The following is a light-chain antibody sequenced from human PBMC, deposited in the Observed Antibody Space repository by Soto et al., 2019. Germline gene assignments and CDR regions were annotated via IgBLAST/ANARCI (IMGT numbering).Light chain of an antibody. J-gene: IGKJ1*01. Sequence: EIVMTQSPVTLSVSPGERATLSCRASQSVSNNLAWYQQKPGQAPRLLIYGASTRATGIPARFSGSGSGTEFTLTISSLQSEDFAVYYCQQYNNWPGTFGQGTKVEVK. CDR3: QQYNNWPGT. CDR1: QSVSNN. V-gene: IGKV3-15*01. CDR2: GAS.